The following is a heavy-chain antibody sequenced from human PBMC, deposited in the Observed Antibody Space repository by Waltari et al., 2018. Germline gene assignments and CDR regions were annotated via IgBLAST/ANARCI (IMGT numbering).Heavy chain of an antibody. CDR2: INHSGRT. CDR1: GGSFSGYY. Sequence: QVQLQQWGAGLLKPSETLSLPCGVYGGSFSGYYWSWIRPPPGKGLAWIGEINHSGRTNYNPSLKSRVTISVDTSKNEFSLNLNSVTAADTAVYYCAREYCSGGRCEKYFDLWGRGTLVTVSS. D-gene: IGHD2-15*01. CDR3: AREYCSGGRCEKYFDL. J-gene: IGHJ2*01. V-gene: IGHV4-34*02.